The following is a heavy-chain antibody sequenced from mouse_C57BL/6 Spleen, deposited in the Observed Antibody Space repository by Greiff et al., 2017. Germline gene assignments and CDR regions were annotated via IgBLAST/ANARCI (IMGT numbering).Heavy chain of an antibody. V-gene: IGHV7-3*01. CDR1: GFTFTDYY. J-gene: IGHJ2*01. D-gene: IGHD2-4*01. CDR3: ARSNYDYVYFDY. CDR2: IRNKANGYTT. Sequence: EVKLQESGGGLVQPGGSLSLSCAASGFTFTDYYMSWVRQPPGKALEWLGFIRNKANGYTTEYSASVKGRFTISRDNSQSILYLQMNALRAEDSATYYCARSNYDYVYFDYWGQGTTLTVSS.